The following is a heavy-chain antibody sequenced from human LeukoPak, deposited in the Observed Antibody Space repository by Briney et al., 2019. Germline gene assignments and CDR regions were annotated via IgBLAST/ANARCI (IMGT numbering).Heavy chain of an antibody. J-gene: IGHJ6*03. CDR3: ARHDRDCSSTSCYHYMDV. Sequence: SETLSLTCTASGGSISSTDYHWSWIRQPPGKGLEWIGEINHSGSTNYNPSLKSRVTISVDTSKNQFSLKLSSVTAADTAVYYCARHDRDCSSTSCYHYMDVWGKGTTVTVSS. CDR2: INHSGST. CDR1: GGSISSTDYH. V-gene: IGHV4-39*01. D-gene: IGHD2-2*01.